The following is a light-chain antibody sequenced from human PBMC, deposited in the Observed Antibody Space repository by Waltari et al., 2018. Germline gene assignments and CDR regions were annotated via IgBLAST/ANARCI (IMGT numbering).Light chain of an antibody. CDR3: QSGDSSGVVV. J-gene: IGLJ2*01. Sequence: SYELTQPPSVSVSPGQTARITCSGDDLPKQIAFWYQQKSGQAPVVVIYKDTERPSGIPERISGSSSGTTVTLTISGAQAEDEADYYCQSGDSSGVVVFGGGTKLTVL. CDR1: DLPKQI. CDR2: KDT. V-gene: IGLV3-25*03.